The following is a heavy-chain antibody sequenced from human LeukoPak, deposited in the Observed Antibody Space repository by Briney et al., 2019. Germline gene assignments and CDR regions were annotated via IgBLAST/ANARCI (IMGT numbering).Heavy chain of an antibody. CDR2: IYTSGST. D-gene: IGHD2-2*01. CDR3: ARAGVPAAICSGGLAFDI. V-gene: IGHV4-4*07. J-gene: IGHJ3*02. CDR1: GGSLSSYY. Sequence: KPSDSLSLMCTVCGGSLSSYYWSGIRQPAGKGLEWIGRIYTSGSTNYSPSLKSRVTMSVDTSKTQFSLKLSSVTAADTAVYYCARAGVPAAICSGGLAFDIWGQGTMVTVSS.